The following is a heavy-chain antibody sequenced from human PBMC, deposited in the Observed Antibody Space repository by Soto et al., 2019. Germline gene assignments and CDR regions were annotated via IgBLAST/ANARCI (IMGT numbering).Heavy chain of an antibody. V-gene: IGHV3-66*01. J-gene: IGHJ6*02. CDR2: IYSGGTT. CDR3: ARDRGYGNGVSL. CDR1: GFTVSSDY. D-gene: IGHD1-1*01. Sequence: GGSLRLSCAASGFTVSSDYMSWVRQAPGKGLEWVSVIYSGGTTYYADSVKGRFTISRDNSKNTLYLQMNSLRAEDTAVYYCARDRGYGNGVSLWGQGTKVTVSS.